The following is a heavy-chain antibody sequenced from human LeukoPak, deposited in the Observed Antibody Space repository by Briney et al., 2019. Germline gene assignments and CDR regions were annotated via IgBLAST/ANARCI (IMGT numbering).Heavy chain of an antibody. J-gene: IGHJ1*01. CDR3: ARGSGASYRIYFLQ. D-gene: IGHD1-26*01. CDR1: GGSVTSDY. V-gene: IGHV4-34*01. Sequence: SETLSLTCDVSGGSVTSDYWGWIRQSPGMGLEWIGETNKISPSGGPNYNPSLKSRATISLDTSKNQVSLKLTSVSAADTAVYFCARGSGASYRIYFLQWGLGTLVSVSS. CDR2: TNKISPSGGP.